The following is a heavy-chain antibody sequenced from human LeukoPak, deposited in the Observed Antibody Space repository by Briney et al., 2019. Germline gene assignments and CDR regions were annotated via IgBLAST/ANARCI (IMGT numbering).Heavy chain of an antibody. D-gene: IGHD6-13*01. J-gene: IGHJ4*02. CDR3: AKRSWLAAAGTFDY. CDR2: IRGDGSRT. V-gene: IGHV3-7*01. Sequence: SGGSLRLSCVASGFTFSTYWMTWVRQAPGKGLEWVANIRGDGSRTYYADSVKGRFTISRDNSKNTLYLQMNSLRAEDTAVYYCAKRSWLAAAGTFDYWGQGTLVTVSS. CDR1: GFTFSTYW.